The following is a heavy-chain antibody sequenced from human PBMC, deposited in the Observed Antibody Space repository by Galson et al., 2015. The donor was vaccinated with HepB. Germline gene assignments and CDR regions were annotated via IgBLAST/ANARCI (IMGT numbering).Heavy chain of an antibody. CDR2: INGDGRST. D-gene: IGHD6-19*01. J-gene: IGHJ4*02. V-gene: IGHV3-74*01. CDR1: GFPFSSHC. CDR3: AGGEDSGWSVSIGY. Sequence: SLRLSCAASGFPFSSHCMPWVRQVPGKGLGWVSRINGDGRSTTYPDSVKGRFTISRDHAKNTLSLQMNSLRAEEKAVYYCAGGEDSGWSVSIGYWGQGTLVTVSS.